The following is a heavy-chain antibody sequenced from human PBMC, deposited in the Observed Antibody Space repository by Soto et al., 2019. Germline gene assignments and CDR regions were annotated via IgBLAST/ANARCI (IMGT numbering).Heavy chain of an antibody. D-gene: IGHD2-8*01. Sequence: QGQLAQSGAEVKKPGASVKVSCKASGYTFTRYGISWVRQAPGQGLEWMGWISGYNGDTNYAQKFQGRVTMTIDTTTSTAYMELRSLTSDDTAVYYCAKNGQPPYYYYGMDVWGQGTTVTVSS. CDR3: AKNGQPPYYYYGMDV. V-gene: IGHV1-18*01. CDR1: GYTFTRYG. J-gene: IGHJ6*02. CDR2: ISGYNGDT.